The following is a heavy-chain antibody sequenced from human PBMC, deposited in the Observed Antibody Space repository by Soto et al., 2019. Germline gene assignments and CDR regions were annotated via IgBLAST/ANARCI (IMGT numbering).Heavy chain of an antibody. CDR3: VMVDNYVTPTPQDV. J-gene: IGHJ6*02. V-gene: IGHV1-18*01. CDR1: GYIFVNYC. Sequence: QVQLVQSGDEVKKPGASVKVSCKASGYIFVNYCIAWVRQAPGQGLEWMGWISPYTGNTHSATQVQGRRTMTTDTSTSTSYMELGSLTSDDTAVYYCVMVDNYVTPTPQDVWGQGTTVTVSS. D-gene: IGHD3-16*01. CDR2: ISPYTGNT.